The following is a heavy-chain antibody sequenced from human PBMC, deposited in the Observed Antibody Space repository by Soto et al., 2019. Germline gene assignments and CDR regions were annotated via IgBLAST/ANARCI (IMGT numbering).Heavy chain of an antibody. CDR3: ARLPYDSSLEGWFDP. Sequence: QVQLVQSGAEVKKPGSSVKVSCKASGGTFSSYAISWVRQAPGQGLEWMGGIIPIFGTANYAQKFQGRVTITADKSTSTAYMELSSLRAEGTAVYYCARLPYDSSLEGWFDPWGQGTLVTVAS. D-gene: IGHD3-22*01. CDR1: GGTFSSYA. CDR2: IIPIFGTA. V-gene: IGHV1-69*06. J-gene: IGHJ5*02.